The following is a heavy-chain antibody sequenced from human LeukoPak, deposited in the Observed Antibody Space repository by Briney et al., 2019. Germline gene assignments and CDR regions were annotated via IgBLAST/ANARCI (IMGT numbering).Heavy chain of an antibody. CDR2: LSGSGAST. CDR1: GFTFSSYA. Sequence: GGSLRLSCAASGFTFSSYAMSWVRQAPGRGLDWVSGLSGSGASTYYADSVRGRFTISRDNSKNTLYLQMNSLRAEDTAVYYCAKGRTYYDILTGYSSPYYYYMDVWGKGTTVTVSS. J-gene: IGHJ6*03. CDR3: AKGRTYYDILTGYSSPYYYYMDV. D-gene: IGHD3-9*01. V-gene: IGHV3-23*01.